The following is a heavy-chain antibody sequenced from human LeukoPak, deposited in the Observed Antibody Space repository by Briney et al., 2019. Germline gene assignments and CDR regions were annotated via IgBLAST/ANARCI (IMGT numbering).Heavy chain of an antibody. Sequence: SQTLSLTCAISGDSVSSNSAAWNWIRQSPSRGLEWLGRTYYRSNWYNGYAISVKSRITFNPDTSKNQFSLKLSSVTAADTAVYYCARHLAVAGFLVWFDPWGQGTLVTVSS. CDR3: ARHLAVAGFLVWFDP. CDR1: GDSVSSNSAA. CDR2: TYYRSNWYN. V-gene: IGHV6-1*01. D-gene: IGHD6-13*01. J-gene: IGHJ5*02.